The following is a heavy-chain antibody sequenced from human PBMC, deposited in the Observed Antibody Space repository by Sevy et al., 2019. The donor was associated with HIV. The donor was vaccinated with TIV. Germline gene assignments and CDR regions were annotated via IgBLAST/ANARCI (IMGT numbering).Heavy chain of an antibody. J-gene: IGHJ4*02. CDR1: GFTFSSYA. D-gene: IGHD2-15*01. Sequence: GGSLRLSCAASGFTFSSYAMHWVRQAPGKGLEWVAVISYDGSTKYYADSVKGRFTISRDNSKNTLYLQMNSLRAEDTAEYYCARVGLSCSGGSCYLDYWGQGTLVTVSS. V-gene: IGHV3-30*04. CDR3: ARVGLSCSGGSCYLDY. CDR2: ISYDGSTK.